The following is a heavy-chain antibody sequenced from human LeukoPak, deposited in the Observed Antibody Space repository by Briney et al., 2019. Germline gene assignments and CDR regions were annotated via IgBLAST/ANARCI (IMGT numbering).Heavy chain of an antibody. J-gene: IGHJ5*02. Sequence: PSETLSLTCTVSGGSISSGDYYWSWIRKPPGKGLEWIAYMYYSGSTYYNPSLKSRVTMSADTSKNQLSLKLSSVTAADTAVYYCARPYYYDSSIDPWGQGILVTVSS. CDR1: GGSISSGDYY. V-gene: IGHV4-30-4*01. D-gene: IGHD3-22*01. CDR2: MYYSGST. CDR3: ARPYYYDSSIDP.